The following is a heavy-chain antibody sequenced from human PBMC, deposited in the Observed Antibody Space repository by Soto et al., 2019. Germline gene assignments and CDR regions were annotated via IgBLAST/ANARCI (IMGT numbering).Heavy chain of an antibody. V-gene: IGHV4-59*01. CDR1: GGSISSYY. CDR2: IYYSGST. Sequence: SSETLSLTCTVSGGSISSYYWSWIRQPPGKGLEWIGYIYYSGSTNYNPSLKSRVTISVDTSKNQFSLKLSSVTAADTAVYYCARENNWKNYYMDVWGKGTTVTVSS. CDR3: ARENNWKNYYMDV. D-gene: IGHD1-20*01. J-gene: IGHJ6*03.